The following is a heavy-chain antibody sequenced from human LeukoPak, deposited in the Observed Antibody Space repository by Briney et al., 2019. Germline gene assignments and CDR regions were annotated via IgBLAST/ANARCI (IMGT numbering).Heavy chain of an antibody. V-gene: IGHV3-48*04. CDR3: ARGYFDSSGYYYVDY. J-gene: IGHJ4*02. D-gene: IGHD3-22*01. CDR1: GFSFSSHW. CDR2: ISGSSRTI. Sequence: GGSLRLSCAGSGFSFSSHWMNWVRQAPGKGLEWVSYISGSSRTIYYADSVKGRFTISRDNAKNSLYLQMNSLRAEDTAVYYCARGYFDSSGYYYVDYWGQGTLVTVSS.